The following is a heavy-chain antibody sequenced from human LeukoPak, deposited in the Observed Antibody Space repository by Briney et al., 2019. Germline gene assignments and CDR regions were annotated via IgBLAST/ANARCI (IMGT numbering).Heavy chain of an antibody. CDR3: ARDPGAGVGRGGFDY. CDR1: GGSISSGGYS. J-gene: IGHJ4*02. D-gene: IGHD1-14*01. CDR2: IYHSGST. Sequence: SETLSLTCAVSGGSISSGGYSWSWLRQPPGKGLVWIGYIYHSGSTYYNPSLKSRVTISVDRSKNQFSLKLSSVTAADTAVYYCARDPGAGVGRGGFDYWGQGMLVTVSS. V-gene: IGHV4-30-2*01.